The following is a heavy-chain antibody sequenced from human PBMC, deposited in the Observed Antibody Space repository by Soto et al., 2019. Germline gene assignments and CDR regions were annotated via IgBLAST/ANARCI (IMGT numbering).Heavy chain of an antibody. CDR2: INHSGST. V-gene: IGHV4-34*01. J-gene: IGHJ6*02. Sequence: SETLSLTCAVYGGSFSGYYWSWIRQPPGKGLEWIGEINHSGSTNYNPSLKSRVTISVDTSKNQFSLKLSSVTAADTAVYYCALETRNYYYGMDVWGQGTTVTVSS. CDR3: ALETRNYYYGMDV. CDR1: GGSFSGYY.